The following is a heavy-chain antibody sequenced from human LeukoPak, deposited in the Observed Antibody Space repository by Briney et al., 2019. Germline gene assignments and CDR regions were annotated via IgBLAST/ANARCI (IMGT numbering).Heavy chain of an antibody. Sequence: ASVKVSCKVSGYTLTELSMHWVRQAPGKGLEWMGGFDPEDGETIYAQKFQGRVTMTEDTSTDTAYMELSSLRSEDTAVYYCAISPYRYCSSTSCRSIPWFDPWGQGPLVTVSS. D-gene: IGHD2-2*01. J-gene: IGHJ5*02. CDR1: GYTLTELS. CDR2: FDPEDGET. CDR3: AISPYRYCSSTSCRSIPWFDP. V-gene: IGHV1-24*01.